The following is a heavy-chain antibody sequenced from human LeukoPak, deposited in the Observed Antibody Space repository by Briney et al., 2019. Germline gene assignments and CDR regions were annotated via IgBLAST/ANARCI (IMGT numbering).Heavy chain of an antibody. Sequence: PSETLSLTCSVSGGSISTYYWNWIRQPAGKGLEWIGRIYSSGNIDYNPSLKSRATMSVDTSKNQLSLNVTSVTAADTAVYFCAREGWELLLGYYYYYMDVWGKGTTVTVSS. CDR3: AREGWELLLGYYYYYMDV. J-gene: IGHJ6*03. V-gene: IGHV4-4*07. D-gene: IGHD1-26*01. CDR2: IYSSGNI. CDR1: GGSISTYY.